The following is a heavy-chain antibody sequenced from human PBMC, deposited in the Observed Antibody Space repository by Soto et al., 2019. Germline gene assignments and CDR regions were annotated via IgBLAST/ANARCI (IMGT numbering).Heavy chain of an antibody. CDR1: GFTFSSYS. V-gene: IGHV3-48*01. Sequence: GGSLRLSCAASGFTFSSYSMNWVRQAPGKGLEWVSYISSSSSTIYYADSVKGRFTISRDNAKNSLYLQMNSLRAEDTAVYYCARDSIYDFRGGYYYYMDVWGKGTTVTVSS. CDR2: ISSSSSTI. CDR3: ARDSIYDFRGGYYYYMDV. D-gene: IGHD4-4*01. J-gene: IGHJ6*03.